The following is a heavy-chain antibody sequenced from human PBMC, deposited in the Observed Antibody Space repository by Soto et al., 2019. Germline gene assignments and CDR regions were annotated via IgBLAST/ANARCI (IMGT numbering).Heavy chain of an antibody. V-gene: IGHV1-18*01. CDR2: ITTXKGKT. CDR1: GSTFTNYG. J-gene: IGHJ4*02. Sequence: XSVKVSCKTSGSTFTNYGISWVRQAPGQGLEWMGWITTXKGKTTYAQKFXXRVTMTTXXPTSTAYMDLRRLRSEETAMYYCATRSTAFDYWGQGTLVTVSS. CDR3: ATRSTAFDY.